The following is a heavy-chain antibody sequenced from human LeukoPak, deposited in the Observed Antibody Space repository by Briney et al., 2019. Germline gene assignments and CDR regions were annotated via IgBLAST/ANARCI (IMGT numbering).Heavy chain of an antibody. V-gene: IGHV4-34*01. Sequence: SETLSLTCAVYGGSFSGYYWSWIRQPPGKGLEWIGEINHSGSTNYNPSLKSRVTISVDTSKNQFSLKLSSVTAADTAVYYCARLTYYYDSSGYYYFSFDYWGQGTQVTVSS. CDR1: GGSFSGYY. D-gene: IGHD3-22*01. CDR2: INHSGST. J-gene: IGHJ4*02. CDR3: ARLTYYYDSSGYYYFSFDY.